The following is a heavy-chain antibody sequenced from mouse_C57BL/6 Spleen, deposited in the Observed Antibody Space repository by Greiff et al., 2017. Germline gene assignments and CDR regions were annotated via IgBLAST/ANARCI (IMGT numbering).Heavy chain of an antibody. Sequence: VQLQQSGPELVKPGASVKISCKASGYTFTDYNMDWVKQSHGKSLEWIGDINPNNGGTIYNQKFKGKATLSVDKSSNTAYMEHHSLTSEDTAVYECAGGDYCPWFAYWGQGTLVTVSA. J-gene: IGHJ3*01. CDR2: INPNNGGT. D-gene: IGHD2-13*01. CDR3: AGGDYCPWFAY. V-gene: IGHV1-18*01. CDR1: GYTFTDYN.